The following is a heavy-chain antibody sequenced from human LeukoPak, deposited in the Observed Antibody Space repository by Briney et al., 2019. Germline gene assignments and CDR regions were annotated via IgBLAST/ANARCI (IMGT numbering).Heavy chain of an antibody. V-gene: IGHV7-4-1*02. CDR2: INTNTGNP. J-gene: IGHJ4*02. CDR1: GYTFTTYP. D-gene: IGHD3-16*01. Sequence: EASVTVSCTASGYTFTTYPMNWVRQAPGQGLEWMGWINTNTGNPTYAQGFTGRFVFSLDTSVSTAYLQISSLKAEDTAVYYCARGNDYVQGVWGQGTLVTVSS. CDR3: ARGNDYVQGV.